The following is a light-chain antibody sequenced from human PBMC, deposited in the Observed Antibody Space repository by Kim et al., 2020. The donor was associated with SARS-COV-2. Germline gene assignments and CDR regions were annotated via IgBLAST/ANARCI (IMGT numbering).Light chain of an antibody. J-gene: IGLJ1*01. V-gene: IGLV1-40*01. CDR1: SPNIGAGYD. Sequence: VTSSCTGSSPNIGAGYDVNWYQQLPGTAPKLLIYGNSNRPSGVPDRFSGSKSGTSASLAITGLQAEDEADYYCQSYDSSLSGSYVFGTGTKVTVL. CDR2: GNS. CDR3: QSYDSSLSGSYV.